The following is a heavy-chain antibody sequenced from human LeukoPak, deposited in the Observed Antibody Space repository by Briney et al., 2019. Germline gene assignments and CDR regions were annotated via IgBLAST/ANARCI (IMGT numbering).Heavy chain of an antibody. V-gene: IGHV3-74*01. J-gene: IGHJ6*02. Sequence: PGGSLRLSGAASGFTFSDYLIHWVRQAPGKGLLWVSRVNRDGGPATYADSVKGRFTVSRDNAKSTLYLQMNSLGAEDTAVYYCARSPAGTYTMDVWGQGTTVTVSS. D-gene: IGHD3-10*01. CDR1: GFTFSDYL. CDR2: VNRDGGPA. CDR3: ARSPAGTYTMDV.